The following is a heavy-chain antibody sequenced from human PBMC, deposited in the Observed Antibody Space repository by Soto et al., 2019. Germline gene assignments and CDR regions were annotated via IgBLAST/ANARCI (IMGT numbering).Heavy chain of an antibody. J-gene: IGHJ4*02. CDR2: IYYSGST. V-gene: IGHV4-59*01. CDR3: ARDRYSYGQTDY. D-gene: IGHD5-18*01. Sequence: SETLSLTCTVSGGSISSYYWSWIRQPPGKGLEWIGYIYYSGSTNYNPYLKSRVTISVDMSKNQFSLKLSSVTAADTAVYYCARDRYSYGQTDYWGQGTLVTVSS. CDR1: GGSISSYY.